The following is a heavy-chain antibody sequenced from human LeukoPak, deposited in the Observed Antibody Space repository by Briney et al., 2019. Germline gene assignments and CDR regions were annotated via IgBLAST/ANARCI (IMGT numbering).Heavy chain of an antibody. V-gene: IGHV1-46*01. D-gene: IGHD4-23*01. J-gene: IGHJ4*02. CDR1: GYTSTNYY. CDR3: ARHDLGGTSPFDY. Sequence: ASVKVSSKTSGYTSTNYYMHWVRQAPGQGLEWMGIINPSGDDTTYPQKFQGRVTMTRDTSTSTVYMELSSLRSDDTAVYYCARHDLGGTSPFDYWGQGTLVTVSS. CDR2: INPSGDDT.